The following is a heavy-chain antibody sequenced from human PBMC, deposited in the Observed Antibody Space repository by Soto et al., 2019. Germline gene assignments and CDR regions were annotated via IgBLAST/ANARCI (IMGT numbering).Heavy chain of an antibody. V-gene: IGHV1-18*01. J-gene: IGHJ4*02. CDR1: GYIFSNYG. CDR3: ARASGIGVGTPSY. CDR2: VSAFNGKS. D-gene: IGHD3-22*01. Sequence: QIPLVQSGAEVKKPGASAKVSCKASGYIFSNYGISWMRQVTGQGLEWMGWVSAFNGKSNYTQKFQGRVTMTTDTSTNTAYMELRSLRSDDTAVYYCARASGIGVGTPSYWGQGTLVTVSS.